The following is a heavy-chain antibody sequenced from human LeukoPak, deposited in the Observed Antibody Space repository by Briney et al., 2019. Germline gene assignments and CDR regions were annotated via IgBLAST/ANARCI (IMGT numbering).Heavy chain of an antibody. V-gene: IGHV4-59*01. CDR2: IHYSGRT. Sequence: KPSETLSLTCIVSGDSISLFYWSWIRQPPGKGLEWIGYIHYSGRTNYNPSLKSRVTMSLDTSKNHFSLKLRSVTAADTAVYYCARTFSRYWFDPWGQGTLVTVSS. D-gene: IGHD3-3*02. CDR3: ARTFSRYWFDP. CDR1: GDSISLFY. J-gene: IGHJ5*02.